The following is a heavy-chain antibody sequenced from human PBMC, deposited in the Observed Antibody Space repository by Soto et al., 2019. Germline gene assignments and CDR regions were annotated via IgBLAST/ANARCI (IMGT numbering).Heavy chain of an antibody. CDR3: ARGDGGTMVRGGNFDY. V-gene: IGHV6-1*01. J-gene: IGHJ4*02. CDR2: TYYRSKWYN. D-gene: IGHD3-10*01. Sequence: PSQTLSLTCASSWDSVSRNSAAWNWIRQSPSRGLGWLGRTYYRSKWYNDYAVSVKSRITINPDTSKNQFSLQLNSVTPEDTAVYYCARGDGGTMVRGGNFDYWGQGTLVTVSS. CDR1: WDSVSRNSAA.